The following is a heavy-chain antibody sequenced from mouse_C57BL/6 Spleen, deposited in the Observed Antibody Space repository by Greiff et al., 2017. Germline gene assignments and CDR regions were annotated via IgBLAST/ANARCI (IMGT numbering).Heavy chain of an antibody. CDR3: AREGSVYSDPFAY. V-gene: IGHV1-52*01. CDR1: GYTFTSYW. J-gene: IGHJ3*01. Sequence: VQLQQPGAELVRPGSSVKLSCKASGYTFTSYWMHWVKQRPIQGLEWIGNIDPSDSETHYNQKFKDKATLTVDKSSSTAYMQLSSLTSEDSAVYYCAREGSVYSDPFAYWGQGTLVTVSA. D-gene: IGHD2-1*01. CDR2: IDPSDSET.